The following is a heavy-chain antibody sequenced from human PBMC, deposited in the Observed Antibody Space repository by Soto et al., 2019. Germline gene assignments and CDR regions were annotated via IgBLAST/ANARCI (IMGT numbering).Heavy chain of an antibody. CDR2: MSYDGSHQ. CDR3: AKGGWYTSSSPSDC. V-gene: IGHV3-30*18. CDR1: GFTLSGND. D-gene: IGHD6-6*01. Sequence: QVQLVESGGGVVLPGRSLRLSCAASGFTLSGNDMHWVRQAPGKGPEWVAVMSYDGSHQYYADSVKGRFTISRDTSKSTLYLQMNSLRTEDTAVYYCAKGGWYTSSSPSDCWGQGTLVTVSS. J-gene: IGHJ4*02.